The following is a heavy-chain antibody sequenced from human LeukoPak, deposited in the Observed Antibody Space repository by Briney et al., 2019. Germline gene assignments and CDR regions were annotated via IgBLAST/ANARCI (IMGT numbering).Heavy chain of an antibody. D-gene: IGHD3-22*01. CDR3: AKGYYYDSSGYYYRSGGFDY. CDR1: GFTFSDYY. J-gene: IGHJ4*02. Sequence: GGSLRLSCAASGFTFSDYYMSWIRQAPGKGLEWVSYISSSGSTIYYADSVKGRFTISRDNAKNSLYLQMNSLRAEDTAVYYCAKGYYYDSSGYYYRSGGFDYWGQGTLVTVSS. CDR2: ISSSGSTI. V-gene: IGHV3-11*01.